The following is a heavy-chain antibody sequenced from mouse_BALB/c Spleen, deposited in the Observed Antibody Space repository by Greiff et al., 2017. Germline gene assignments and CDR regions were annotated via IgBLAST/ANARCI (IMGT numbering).Heavy chain of an antibody. Sequence: VQLQQSGAELVRPGTSVKISCKASGYTFTNYWLGWVKQRPGHGLEWIGDIYPGGGYTNYNEKFKGKATLTADTSSSTAYMQLSSLTSEDSAVYFCANYYGSNLYYFDYWGQGTTLTVSA. V-gene: IGHV1-63*02. J-gene: IGHJ2*01. CDR3: ANYYGSNLYYFDY. D-gene: IGHD1-1*01. CDR2: IYPGGGYT. CDR1: GYTFTNYW.